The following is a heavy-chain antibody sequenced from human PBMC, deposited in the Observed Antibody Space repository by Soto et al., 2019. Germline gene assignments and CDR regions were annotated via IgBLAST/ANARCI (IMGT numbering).Heavy chain of an antibody. J-gene: IGHJ4*02. CDR2: IYYSGST. CDR3: ARDIALTPYGSGSYFDY. V-gene: IGHV4-31*03. CDR1: GGSISSGGYY. D-gene: IGHD3-10*01. Sequence: QVQLQESGPGLVKPSQTLSLTCTVSGGSISSGGYYWSWIRQHPGKGLEWIGYIYYSGSTYYNPSLTSRVTISVDTSKNQFSLKLSSVTAADTAVYYCARDIALTPYGSGSYFDYWGQGTLVTVSS.